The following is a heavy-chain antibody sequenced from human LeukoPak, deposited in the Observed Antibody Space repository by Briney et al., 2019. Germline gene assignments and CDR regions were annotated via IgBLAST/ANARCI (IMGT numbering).Heavy chain of an antibody. CDR1: GFTFSDYY. CDR3: ARGGFLTTLDY. V-gene: IGHV3-11*04. Sequence: PGGSLRLSCAASGFTFSDYYMTWIRQAPGKGLEWVSDISSSGSTIYYTDSVKGRFTISRDNTKNSLNLQMNSLRAEDTAVYYCARGGFLTTLDYWGQGTLVTVSS. CDR2: ISSSGSTI. J-gene: IGHJ4*02. D-gene: IGHD1-1*01.